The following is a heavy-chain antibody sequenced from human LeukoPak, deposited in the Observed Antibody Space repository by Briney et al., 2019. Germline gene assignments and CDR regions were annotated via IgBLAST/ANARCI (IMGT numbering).Heavy chain of an antibody. CDR2: ISYDGSNK. J-gene: IGHJ4*02. CDR3: ARMGASAY. Sequence: GGSLRLSCAASGFTFSSYGMHWVRQAPGKGLEWVAVISYDGSNKYYADSVKGRFTISRDNSKNTLYLQMNSLRAEDTAVYYCARMGASAYWGQGTLVTVSS. CDR1: GFTFSSYG. V-gene: IGHV3-30*03. D-gene: IGHD1-26*01.